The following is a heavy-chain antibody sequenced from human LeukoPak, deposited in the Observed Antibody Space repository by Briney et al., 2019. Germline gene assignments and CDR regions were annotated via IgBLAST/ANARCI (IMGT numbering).Heavy chain of an antibody. CDR1: GGSISSYH. CDR2: IFYSGST. J-gene: IGHJ2*01. CDR3: ARAVRGLGYFEL. Sequence: ASETLSLTCSVSGGSISSYHWSWIRQPPGRGLEWIGYIFYSGSTNYNPSLKGRVTMSVDTSKNQFSLKLSSVTAADTAVYFCARAVRGLGYFELWGRGTLVTVSS. D-gene: IGHD3-16*01. V-gene: IGHV4-59*01.